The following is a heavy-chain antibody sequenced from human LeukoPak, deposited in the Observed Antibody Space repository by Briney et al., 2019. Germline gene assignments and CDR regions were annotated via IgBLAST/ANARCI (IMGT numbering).Heavy chain of an antibody. J-gene: IGHJ6*02. V-gene: IGHV1-69*01. Sequence: SVNVSCKASGGTFSSYAISWVRQAPGQGLEWMGGIIPIFGTANYAQKFQGSVTITADESTSTAYMELSSLRSEDTAVYYCARLVGRDYYYYGMDVWGQGTTVTVSS. CDR1: GGTFSSYA. CDR2: IIPIFGTA. CDR3: ARLVGRDYYYYGMDV. D-gene: IGHD2-2*01.